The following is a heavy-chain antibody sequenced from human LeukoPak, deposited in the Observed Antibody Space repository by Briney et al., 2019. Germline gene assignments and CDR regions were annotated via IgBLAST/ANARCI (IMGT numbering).Heavy chain of an antibody. J-gene: IGHJ3*02. Sequence: SETLSLTCTVSGGSVSGYYWSWIRQPPGRGLEWIGYIYYSGTTYYNPSLKSRVTMSVDTSKNQFSLQLSSVTAADTAVSSCARGASPDAFDIWGQGTMVTVSS. D-gene: IGHD2-21*01. V-gene: IGHV4-59*02. CDR1: GGSVSGYY. CDR3: ARGASPDAFDI. CDR2: IYYSGTT.